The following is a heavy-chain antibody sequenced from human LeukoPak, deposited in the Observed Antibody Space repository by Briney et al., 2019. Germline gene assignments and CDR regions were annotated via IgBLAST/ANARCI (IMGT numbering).Heavy chain of an antibody. CDR1: GYTFTGYY. CDR2: MNPNSGNT. CDR3: ARGQPLSHYYYYGMDV. D-gene: IGHD2-2*01. Sequence: ASVKVSCKASGYTFTGYYMHWVRQATGQGLEWMGWMNPNSGNTGYAQKFQGRVTMTRNTSISTAYMELSSLRSEDTAVYYCARGQPLSHYYYYGMDVWGQGTTVTVSS. V-gene: IGHV1-8*02. J-gene: IGHJ6*02.